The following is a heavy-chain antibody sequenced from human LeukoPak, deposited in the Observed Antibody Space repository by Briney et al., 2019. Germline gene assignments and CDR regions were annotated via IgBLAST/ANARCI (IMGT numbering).Heavy chain of an antibody. D-gene: IGHD3-3*01. J-gene: IGHJ4*02. CDR3: GRVRRGRTIFGGGGGGIDY. CDR2: ISSSSSTI. V-gene: IGHV3-48*01. CDR1: GFTFSSYS. Sequence: GGSLRLSCAASGFTFSSYSMNWVRQAPGKGLEWVSYISSSSSTIYYADSVKGRFTISRDNAKNSLYLQMNSLRAEDTAVYYCGRVRRGRTIFGGGGGGIDYWGQGTLVTVSS.